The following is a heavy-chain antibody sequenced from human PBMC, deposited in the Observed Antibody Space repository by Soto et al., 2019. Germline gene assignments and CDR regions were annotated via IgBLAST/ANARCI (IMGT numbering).Heavy chain of an antibody. J-gene: IGHJ3*02. Sequence: QVQLQESGPRLVKPSETLTLKCTVSGGSVSSDKYLWGWIRQPPGKGLEWVASIRYGGATSGTTFYNPSLGGRLTISLHPSADQVSLRLTSVTATDTAVYYCARHDDHGSPPLGFQIWDQGTLVTVSS. D-gene: IGHD3-16*01. V-gene: IGHV4-39*01. CDR3: ARHDDHGSPPLGFQI. CDR1: GGSVSSDKYL. CDR2: IRYGGATSGTT.